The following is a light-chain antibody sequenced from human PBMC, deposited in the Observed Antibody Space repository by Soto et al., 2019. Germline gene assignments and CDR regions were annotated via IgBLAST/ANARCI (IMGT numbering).Light chain of an antibody. J-gene: IGKJ4*01. Sequence: DVQMTQSPSSLSASIGDSVSITCRASQSIGGYLNWYQQKPGKAPTLLISHASSLESGVPLRFSGSGSGTDFIFTISRLQPEDFATYYCQQSYFTPLTFGGGTKVEVK. CDR1: QSIGGY. CDR2: HAS. CDR3: QQSYFTPLT. V-gene: IGKV1-39*01.